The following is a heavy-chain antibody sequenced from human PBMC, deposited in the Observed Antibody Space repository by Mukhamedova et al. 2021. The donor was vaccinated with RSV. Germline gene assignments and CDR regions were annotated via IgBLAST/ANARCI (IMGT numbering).Heavy chain of an antibody. CDR3: ARDGVPYYYDCSAYDRYFDY. CDR2: SDGSSI. Sequence: SDGSSISYAGFVKGRFTISRDNGKNTLYLQMNSLRDEDTAVYYCARDGVPYYYDCSAYDRYFDYWGQGILVTVSS. D-gene: IGHD3-22*01. J-gene: IGHJ4*02. V-gene: IGHV3-74*01.